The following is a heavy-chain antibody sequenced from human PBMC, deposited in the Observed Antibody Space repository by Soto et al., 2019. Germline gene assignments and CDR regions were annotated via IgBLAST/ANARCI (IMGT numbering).Heavy chain of an antibody. Sequence: PGGALRLSCAASGFTFSSYARSWVRQAPGKGLEWVSAISGSGGSTYYADSVKGRFTISRDNSKNTLYLQMNSLRAEDTAVYYCAKVMGTMIVVVIARAYYFDYWGQGTLVTVSS. V-gene: IGHV3-23*01. CDR3: AKVMGTMIVVVIARAYYFDY. CDR1: GFTFSSYA. CDR2: ISGSGGST. D-gene: IGHD3-22*01. J-gene: IGHJ4*02.